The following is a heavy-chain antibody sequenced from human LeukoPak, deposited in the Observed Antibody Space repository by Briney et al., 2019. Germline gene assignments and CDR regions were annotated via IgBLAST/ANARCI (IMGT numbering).Heavy chain of an antibody. D-gene: IGHD3-9*01. Sequence: PGGSLRLSCAASGFTFSSYSMNWVRQAPGKGQEGVSPISSSSTYIYYRDSVKGRFTISRDNAKNSLYLQMNSLRAEDTAVYYCARDFDILTHYAFDNWGQGSLVTVSS. CDR3: ARDFDILTHYAFDN. J-gene: IGHJ4*02. CDR1: GFTFSSYS. CDR2: ISSSSTYI. V-gene: IGHV3-21*01.